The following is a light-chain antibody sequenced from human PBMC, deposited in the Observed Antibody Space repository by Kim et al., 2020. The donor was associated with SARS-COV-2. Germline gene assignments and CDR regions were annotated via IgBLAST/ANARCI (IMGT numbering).Light chain of an antibody. V-gene: IGKV2-30*01. Sequence: DVVMTQSPLSLPVTLGQPASISCRSSQSLVYSDGNTYLNWFQQRPGQSPRRLIYKVSNRDSGVPDRFSGSGSGTDFTLKISREEAEDVGVYYCMQGIHPITFGQGTRLEIK. CDR1: QSLVYSDGNTY. J-gene: IGKJ5*01. CDR2: KVS. CDR3: MQGIHPIT.